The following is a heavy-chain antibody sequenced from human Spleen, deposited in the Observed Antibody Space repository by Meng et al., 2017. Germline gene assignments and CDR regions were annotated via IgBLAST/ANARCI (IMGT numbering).Heavy chain of an antibody. CDR2: IDYSGTT. CDR1: GGSIGSNSYH. J-gene: IGHJ5*02. D-gene: IGHD6-19*01. CDR3: VRSSAWVRTGFDP. Sequence: QLQLQESGPGLVKPSETLSLTCTVSGGSIGSNSYHWGWIRQPPGKGLEWVGTIDYSGTTYSNSSLKSRVTVSIDTSRNQFSLWLTSVTAADTAVYYCVRSSAWVRTGFDPWGQGTLVTVSS. V-gene: IGHV4-39*01.